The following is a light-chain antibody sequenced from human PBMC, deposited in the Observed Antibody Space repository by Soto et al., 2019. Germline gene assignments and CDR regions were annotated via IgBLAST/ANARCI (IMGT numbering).Light chain of an antibody. J-gene: IGLJ2*01. CDR2: DNS. V-gene: IGLV1-51*01. CDR3: GTWDSSLSAGV. Sequence: QSVLTQPPSVSAAPGQKVTISCSGSSSNIGSNYVSWYQQLPGTAPKLLIYDNSQRPSGIPARFSGSKSGTSATLGITGLQTGDEADYYCGTWDSSLSAGVFGGGTKLTVL. CDR1: SSNIGSNY.